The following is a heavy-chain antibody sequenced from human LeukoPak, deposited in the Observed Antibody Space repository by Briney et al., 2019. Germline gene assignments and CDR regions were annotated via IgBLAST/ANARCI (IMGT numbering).Heavy chain of an antibody. CDR1: GYTFTGYF. J-gene: IGHJ4*02. CDR2: INPNSGGT. D-gene: IGHD3-10*01. CDR3: ARIPGGSGSQYDY. Sequence: GASVKVSCKASGYTFTGYFIHWVRQAPGQGLEWMGWINPNSGGTNSAQKFQGRVAMTRDTSVTTAYMELSGLTSDDTAVYYCARIPGGSGSQYDYWGQGTLVIVSS. V-gene: IGHV1-2*02.